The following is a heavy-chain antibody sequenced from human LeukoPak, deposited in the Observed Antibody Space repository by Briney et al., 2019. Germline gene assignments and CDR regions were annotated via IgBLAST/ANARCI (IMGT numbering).Heavy chain of an antibody. V-gene: IGHV3-33*01. CDR2: IWYDGSNK. Sequence: GGSLRLPCAASGFTFSSYGMHWVRQAPGKGLEWVAVIWYDGSNKYYADSVKGRFTISRDNSKNTLYLQMNSLRAEDTAVYYCARPSNYYDTSAPGDYWGQGTLVTVSS. J-gene: IGHJ4*02. CDR1: GFTFSSYG. D-gene: IGHD3-22*01. CDR3: ARPSNYYDTSAPGDY.